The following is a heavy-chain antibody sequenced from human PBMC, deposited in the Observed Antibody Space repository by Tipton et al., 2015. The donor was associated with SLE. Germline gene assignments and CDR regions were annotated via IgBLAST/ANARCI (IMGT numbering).Heavy chain of an antibody. D-gene: IGHD3-10*01. V-gene: IGHV3-23*01. Sequence: GSLRLSCAASGFTFSSYSMNWVRQAPGKGLEWVSAISGSGGSTYYADSVKGRFTISRDNSKNTLYLQMNSLRAEDTAVYYCAKDTGSGTQGNYWGQGTLVTVSS. CDR2: ISGSGGST. CDR3: AKDTGSGTQGNY. CDR1: GFTFSSYS. J-gene: IGHJ4*02.